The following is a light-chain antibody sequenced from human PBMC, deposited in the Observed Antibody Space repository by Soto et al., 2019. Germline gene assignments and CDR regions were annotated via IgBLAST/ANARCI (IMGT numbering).Light chain of an antibody. CDR2: GDS. Sequence: QSVLTQPPSVSGAPGQRVTISCTGSSSNLGANYDVHWYQQLPGAAPKLLIYGDSNRPSGIPDRFSGSKSGTSASLAITGLQTEDEADYYCQSYDSSLRGSVFGGGTQLTVL. J-gene: IGLJ2*01. CDR1: SSNLGANYD. V-gene: IGLV1-40*01. CDR3: QSYDSSLRGSV.